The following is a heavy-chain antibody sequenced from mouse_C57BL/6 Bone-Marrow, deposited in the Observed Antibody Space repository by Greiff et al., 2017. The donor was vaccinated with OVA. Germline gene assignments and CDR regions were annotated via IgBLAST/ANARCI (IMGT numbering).Heavy chain of an antibody. D-gene: IGHD4-1*01. J-gene: IGHJ4*01. CDR3: ARDLGYAMDY. CDR1: GFTFSDFY. Sequence: EVQVVESGGGLVQSGRSLRLSCATSGFTFSDFYMEWVRQAPGKGLEWIAASRNKANDYTTEYSASVKGRFIVSRDTSQSILYLQMNALRAEDTAIYYCARDLGYAMDYWGQGTSVTVSS. CDR2: SRNKANDYTT. V-gene: IGHV7-1*01.